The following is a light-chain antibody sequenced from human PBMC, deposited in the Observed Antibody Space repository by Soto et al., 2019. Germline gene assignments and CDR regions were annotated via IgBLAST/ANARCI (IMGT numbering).Light chain of an antibody. J-gene: IGKJ1*01. CDR3: QHCNNWLWT. CDR1: QSVISSY. V-gene: IGKV3-15*01. Sequence: EIVLTQSPGTLSLSPGERATLSCGASQSVISSYLAWYQQKPGQAPRLLIHGASTRATGMPARFSGSGSGTEFTLTISSLQPEDFAVYYCQHCNNWLWTFGQGTKVDIK. CDR2: GAS.